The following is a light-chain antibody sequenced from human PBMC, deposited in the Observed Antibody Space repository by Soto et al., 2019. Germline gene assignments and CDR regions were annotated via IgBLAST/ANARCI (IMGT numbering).Light chain of an antibody. CDR1: SSDVGGYNY. CDR3: CSYANTYTL. Sequence: QSALTQPRSVSGSPGQSVTISCTGTSSDVGGYNYVSWYQQRPGKAPKLIIYDVTKRPSVVPVRFSGSKSGNTASLTISGLQAEDEADYYCCSYANTYTLFGGGTKVTVL. V-gene: IGLV2-11*01. J-gene: IGLJ2*01. CDR2: DVT.